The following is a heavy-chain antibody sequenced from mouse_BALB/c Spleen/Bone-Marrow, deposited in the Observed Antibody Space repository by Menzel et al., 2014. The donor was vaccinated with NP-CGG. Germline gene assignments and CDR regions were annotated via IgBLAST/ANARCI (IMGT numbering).Heavy chain of an antibody. CDR1: GYTFTDKW. J-gene: IGHJ4*01. CDR3: ARGGHDFSLDY. D-gene: IGHD2-4*01. Sequence: EQLQQSGAEFVMPGASVKMSCKASGYTFTDKWMHWVKQSPGQGLEWIGAIDTSASYINYNQKFKGKASLTVDASSSTAYMHLSSLTSDDSAVYYCARGGHDFSLDYWGQGTSVIVSS. V-gene: IGHV1-69*01. CDR2: IDTSASYI.